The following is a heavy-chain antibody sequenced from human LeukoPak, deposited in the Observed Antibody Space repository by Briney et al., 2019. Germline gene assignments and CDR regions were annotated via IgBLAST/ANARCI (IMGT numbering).Heavy chain of an antibody. Sequence: RGSLRLSCAPSGFTLSTYSMGWVRQAPREGREWVSYIGSTTIYADSVRGRFTISRDNAENSLYLQMNSLRAEDTAVYYCARDGPPASAGDFDYWGQGTPVTVSS. J-gene: IGHJ4*02. D-gene: IGHD6-25*01. V-gene: IGHV3-48*01. CDR3: ARDGPPASAGDFDY. CDR2: IGSTTI. CDR1: GFTLSTYS.